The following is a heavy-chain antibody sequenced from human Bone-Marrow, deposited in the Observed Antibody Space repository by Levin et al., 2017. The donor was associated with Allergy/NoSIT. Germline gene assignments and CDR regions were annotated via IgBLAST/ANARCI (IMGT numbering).Heavy chain of an antibody. D-gene: IGHD5-24*01. CDR1: GDSIFASNVA. Sequence: SQTLSLPCGISGDSIFASNVAWNWIRQSPSRGLEWLGRTYYRSRWSNDFAVSVKSRITINPDTSKNQFSLQLNSVIPEDTAVYYCVRGQFSAFDIWGQGTVVTVSS. CDR2: TYYRSRWSN. CDR3: VRGQFSAFDI. J-gene: IGHJ3*02. V-gene: IGHV6-1*01.